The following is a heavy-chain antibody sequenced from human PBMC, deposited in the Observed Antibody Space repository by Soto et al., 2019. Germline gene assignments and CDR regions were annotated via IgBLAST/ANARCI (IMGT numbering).Heavy chain of an antibody. Sequence: QVQLVESGGGVVQPGRSLRLSCAASGFTFSSYGMHWVRQAPGKGLEWVAVISYDGSNKNYADSVKGRFTISRDNSKNTQDLQMNSRRAEDTAVYYCAKEVWSGPMDVWGQGPTVTVSS. CDR2: ISYDGSNK. J-gene: IGHJ6*02. CDR1: GFTFSSYG. CDR3: AKEVWSGPMDV. D-gene: IGHD3-3*01. V-gene: IGHV3-30*18.